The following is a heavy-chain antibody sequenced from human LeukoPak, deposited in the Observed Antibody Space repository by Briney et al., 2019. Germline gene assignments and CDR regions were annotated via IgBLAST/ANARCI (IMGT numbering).Heavy chain of an antibody. CDR3: GAEYEFGDYEY. J-gene: IGHJ4*02. CDR2: TYHSGST. Sequence: SETLSLTCTVSGASVRSHYWSWFRQTPGKGLEWIGYTYHSGSTRYNPSLKSRVIISVETSKSQFFLRLTSVTAADTAVYCCGAEYEFGDYEYWGQGSLVTVSA. D-gene: IGHD3/OR15-3a*01. V-gene: IGHV4-59*02. CDR1: GASVRSHY.